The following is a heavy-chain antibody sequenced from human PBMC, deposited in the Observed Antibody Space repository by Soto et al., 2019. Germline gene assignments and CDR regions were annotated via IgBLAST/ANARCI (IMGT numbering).Heavy chain of an antibody. Sequence: QITLKESGPTLVKPTQTLTLTCTLSGFSLSTSGVGVGWIRQPPGKALDWLALIYWNDDKRYSPSLKSRLTITKDTSKNLVVLTMTNMDPVDTAAYYCSHGDPVYYDSSAYYRGTYFQPWGHGTLVTVSS. V-gene: IGHV2-5*01. CDR2: IYWNDDK. D-gene: IGHD3-22*01. J-gene: IGHJ1*01. CDR3: SHGDPVYYDSSAYYRGTYFQP. CDR1: GFSLSTSGVG.